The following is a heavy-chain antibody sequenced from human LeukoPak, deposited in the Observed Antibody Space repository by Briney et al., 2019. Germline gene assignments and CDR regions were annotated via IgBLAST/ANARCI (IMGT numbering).Heavy chain of an antibody. CDR3: ATVGWRYYYDSSGYRNWFDP. Sequence: ASVKVSCKVSGYTLTELSMHWVRQAPGKGLEWMGGFDPEDGETIYAQKFQGRVTVTEDTSTDTAYMELSSLRSEDTAVYYCATVGWRYYYDSSGYRNWFDPWGQGTLVTVSS. D-gene: IGHD3-22*01. CDR1: GYTLTELS. CDR2: FDPEDGET. J-gene: IGHJ5*02. V-gene: IGHV1-24*01.